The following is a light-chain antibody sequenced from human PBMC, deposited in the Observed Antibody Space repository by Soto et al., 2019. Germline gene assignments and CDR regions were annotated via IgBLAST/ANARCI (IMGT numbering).Light chain of an antibody. V-gene: IGKV3-11*01. CDR1: QSVSSY. CDR2: DAS. Sequence: IVLYQWTAGLSLSSGESAKLPCRASQSVSSYLAWYQQKPGQAPRLLIYDASNRATGIPARFSGSGSGTDFTLTISSLEPEDFAVYYCQQRSNWLTFGGGTE. CDR3: QQRSNWLT. J-gene: IGKJ4*01.